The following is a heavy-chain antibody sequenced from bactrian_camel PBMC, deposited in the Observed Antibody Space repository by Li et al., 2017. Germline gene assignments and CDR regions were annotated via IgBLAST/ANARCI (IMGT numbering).Heavy chain of an antibody. V-gene: IGHV3S1*01. Sequence: HVQLVESGGGLVQPGGSLRLSCEASGFTYSSSGMYWVRLSPGKGLERVSYIGSSGTTTTYADSVKGRFTISRDKAKNILYLQMNSLQPEDTAMYYCAVDGPRRPSGWGPTLNDYEYGYWGLGVYALGPGDPGHRL. CDR1: GFTYSSSG. D-gene: IGHD4*01. CDR3: AVDGPRRPSGWGPTLNDYEYGYWGLGVYA. CDR2: IGSSGTTT. J-gene: IGHJ4*01.